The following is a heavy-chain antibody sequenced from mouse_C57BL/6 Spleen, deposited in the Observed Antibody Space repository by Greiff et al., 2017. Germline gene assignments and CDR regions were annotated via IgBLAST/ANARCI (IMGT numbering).Heavy chain of an antibody. D-gene: IGHD2-3*01. J-gene: IGHJ2*01. Sequence: ESGPGLVKPSQSLSLTCSVTGYSITSGYYWNWIRQFPGNKLEWMGYISYDGSNNYNPSLKNRISITRDTSKNQFFLKLNSVTTEDTATYYCAREGGTYDGYYVGYFDYWGQGTTLTVSS. CDR1: GYSITSGYY. CDR3: AREGGTYDGYYVGYFDY. V-gene: IGHV3-6*01. CDR2: ISYDGSN.